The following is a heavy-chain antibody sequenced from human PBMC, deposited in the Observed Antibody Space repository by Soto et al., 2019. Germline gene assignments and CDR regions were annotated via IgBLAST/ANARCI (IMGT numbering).Heavy chain of an antibody. D-gene: IGHD2-21*02. V-gene: IGHV5-10-1*01. CDR1: GYSFTSYW. CDR3: ARQWAGGNSGYYYYGMDV. Sequence: PGESLKISCKGSGYSFTSYWISWVRQMPGKGLEWMGRIDPSDSYTNYSPSFQGHVTISADKSISTAYLQWSSLKASDTAMYYCARQWAGGNSGYYYYGMDVWGQGTTVTVSS. J-gene: IGHJ6*02. CDR2: IDPSDSYT.